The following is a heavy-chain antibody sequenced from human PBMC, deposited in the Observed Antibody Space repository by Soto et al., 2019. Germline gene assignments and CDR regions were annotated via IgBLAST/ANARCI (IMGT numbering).Heavy chain of an antibody. J-gene: IGHJ4*01. D-gene: IGHD1-26*01. CDR1: GYTCTSYG. V-gene: IGHV1-18*01. CDR2: ISAYNGDT. CDR3: ARDAAVGLFDY. Sequence: ASVKVSCKASGYTCTSYGISCVGQAPGQGLEWMGWISAYNGDTDXXXXXXXRXXXXXXXXXXXXXXELRSLRADDTAVYYCARDAAVGLFDYWG.